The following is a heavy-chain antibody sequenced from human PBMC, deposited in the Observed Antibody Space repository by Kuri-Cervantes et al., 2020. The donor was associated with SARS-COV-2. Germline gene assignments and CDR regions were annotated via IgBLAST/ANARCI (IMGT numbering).Heavy chain of an antibody. J-gene: IGHJ6*02. CDR1: GFTFSSYG. Sequence: GGSLRLSFAASGFTFSSYGMHWVRQAPGKGLEWVAVISYDGSNKYYADSVKGRFTISRDNSKNTLYLQMNSLRAEDTAVYYCAKEEKVLRFLEWLGGMDVWGQGTTVTVSS. CDR2: ISYDGSNK. V-gene: IGHV3-30*18. CDR3: AKEEKVLRFLEWLGGMDV. D-gene: IGHD3-3*01.